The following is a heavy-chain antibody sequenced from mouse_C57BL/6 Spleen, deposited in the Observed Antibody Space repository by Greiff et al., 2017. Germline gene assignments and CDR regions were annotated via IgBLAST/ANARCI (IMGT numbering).Heavy chain of an antibody. D-gene: IGHD1-1*01. J-gene: IGHJ1*03. CDR2: IDPSDSET. Sequence: QVQLQQPGAELVRPGSSVKLSCKASGYTFTSYWMHWVKQRPIQGLEWIGNIDPSDSETHYNQKFKDKATLTVDKSSSTAYMQLSSLTSEDSAVYYGARTYGSSSWYFDVWGTGTTVTVSS. V-gene: IGHV1-52*01. CDR3: ARTYGSSSWYFDV. CDR1: GYTFTSYW.